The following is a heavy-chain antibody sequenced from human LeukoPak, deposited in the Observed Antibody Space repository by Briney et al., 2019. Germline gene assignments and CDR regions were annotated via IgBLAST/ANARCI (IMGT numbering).Heavy chain of an antibody. D-gene: IGHD6-13*01. CDR1: GDSISSDY. J-gene: IGHJ4*02. CDR3: ATGYSSTWYYFDY. CDR2: IYHSGST. Sequence: SETLSLTCTVSGDSISSDYWSWIRQPPGKGLEWIGYIYHSGSTNYNPSLKSRVTISADTSKDQFSLKLASVTAADTDVYYCATGYSSTWYYFDYWGQGTLVTVSS. V-gene: IGHV4-59*01.